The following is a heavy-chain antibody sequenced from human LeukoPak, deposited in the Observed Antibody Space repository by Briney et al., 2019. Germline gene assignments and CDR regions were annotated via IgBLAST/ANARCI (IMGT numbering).Heavy chain of an antibody. CDR3: AVAPGDY. V-gene: IGHV1-2*02. Sequence: ASVRVSCKASGYTFTDYYIHWVRQAPGQGLEWMGWINPNSDYTFYAQRFQGRVTLTRDTSISTVYMELTTLTSDDTALYYCAVAPGDYWGQGTLVSVSS. D-gene: IGHD2-21*01. CDR1: GYTFTDYY. CDR2: INPNSDYT. J-gene: IGHJ4*02.